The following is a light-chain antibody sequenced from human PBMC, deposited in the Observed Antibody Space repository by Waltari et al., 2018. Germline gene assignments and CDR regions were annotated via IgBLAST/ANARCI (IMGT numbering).Light chain of an antibody. Sequence: DVVMTQSPLSLAVTLGEPASISCLSSQSLVQSDGNTFLNWFHQRPGQSPRRLIYKVSNRESGVPDRFSGSGSGTDFTLKISRVEAEDVGIFYCLQSSQWPYAFGQGIKLEIK. V-gene: IGKV2-30*02. J-gene: IGKJ2*01. CDR3: LQSSQWPYA. CDR2: KVS. CDR1: QSLVQSDGNTF.